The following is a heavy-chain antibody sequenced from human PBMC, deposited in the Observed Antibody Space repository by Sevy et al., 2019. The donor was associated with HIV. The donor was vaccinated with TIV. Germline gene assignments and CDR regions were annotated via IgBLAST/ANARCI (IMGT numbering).Heavy chain of an antibody. V-gene: IGHV4-30-4*01. J-gene: IGHJ4*02. Sequence: SETLSLTCTVSGGSISSGDYYWSWIRQPPGKGLEWIGYIYYSGSTYYNPSLKSRVTISVDTSKNQFSLKLSSVTAADPALYYRAREGIRYLDYWGQGNPVPGSS. D-gene: IGHD3-3*02. CDR2: IYYSGST. CDR1: GGSISSGDYY. CDR3: AREGIRYLDY.